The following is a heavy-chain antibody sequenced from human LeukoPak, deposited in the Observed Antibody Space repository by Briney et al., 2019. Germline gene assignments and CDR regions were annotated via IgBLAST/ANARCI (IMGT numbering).Heavy chain of an antibody. D-gene: IGHD1-1*01. V-gene: IGHV4-38-2*02. CDR1: GYSISSGYY. CDR2: IYHSGST. Sequence: SETLSLTCTVSGYSISSGYYWGWIRQPPGKGLEWIGSIYHSGSTYYNPSLKSRVTISVDTSKNQFSLKLSSVTAADTAVYYCARVPSGTTGTEFTFDYWGQGTLVTVSS. CDR3: ARVPSGTTGTEFTFDY. J-gene: IGHJ4*02.